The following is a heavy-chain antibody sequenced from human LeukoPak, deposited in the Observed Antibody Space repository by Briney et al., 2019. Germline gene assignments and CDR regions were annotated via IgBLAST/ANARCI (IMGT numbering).Heavy chain of an antibody. J-gene: IGHJ6*02. CDR2: INWNGGGT. V-gene: IGHV3-9*01. Sequence: GRSLRLSCAATGFTFKDYGMHWVRHPPGKGLEWVSSINWNGGGTDYADSVKGRFTISRDNAKNSLYLQLSSLRPEDTALYYCAKHMRATNTYSFCGLDVWGQGTTVTVSS. CDR1: GFTFKDYG. CDR3: AKHMRATNTYSFCGLDV. D-gene: IGHD1-26*01.